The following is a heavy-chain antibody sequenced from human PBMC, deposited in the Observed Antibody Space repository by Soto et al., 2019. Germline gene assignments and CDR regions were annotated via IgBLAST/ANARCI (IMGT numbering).Heavy chain of an antibody. CDR1: GFTFSDYY. CDR2: ISSTSTYT. D-gene: IGHD5-12*01. Sequence: GGSLRLSCAASGFTFSDYYMTWIRQAPGRGLEWVSYISSTSTYTNYADSVKGRFTISRDNAKNSLYLQMNSLRAEDTAVYYCARDDSGYAGYFDLWGRGTLVTVSS. J-gene: IGHJ2*01. CDR3: ARDDSGYAGYFDL. V-gene: IGHV3-11*05.